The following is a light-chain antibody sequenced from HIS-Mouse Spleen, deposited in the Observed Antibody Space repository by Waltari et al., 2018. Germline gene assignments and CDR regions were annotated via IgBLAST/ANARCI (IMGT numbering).Light chain of an antibody. V-gene: IGLV3-10*01. CDR1: ALPQKY. CDR3: YSTDSSGNHRV. CDR2: EHS. J-gene: IGLJ2*01. Sequence: SYELTQPPSVSVSPGQRARITCSGDALPQKYAYWYQQTSGQAPVLVIYEHSTRPSVIPSRFSGSSSGTMATLTISGAQVEDEADYYCYSTDSSGNHRVFGGGTKLTVL.